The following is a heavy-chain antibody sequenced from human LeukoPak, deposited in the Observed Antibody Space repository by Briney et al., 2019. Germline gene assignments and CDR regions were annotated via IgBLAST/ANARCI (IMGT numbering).Heavy chain of an antibody. CDR1: GFTFSSYE. V-gene: IGHV3-48*03. CDR3: ARVGRWFGEFYFDY. Sequence: GSLRLSCAASGFTFSSYEMNWVRQAPGKGLEWVSYISSSGSTIYYADSVKGRFTISRDNAKNSLYMQMNSLRAEDTAVYYCARVGRWFGEFYFDYWGQGTLVTVSS. J-gene: IGHJ4*02. CDR2: ISSSGSTI. D-gene: IGHD3-10*01.